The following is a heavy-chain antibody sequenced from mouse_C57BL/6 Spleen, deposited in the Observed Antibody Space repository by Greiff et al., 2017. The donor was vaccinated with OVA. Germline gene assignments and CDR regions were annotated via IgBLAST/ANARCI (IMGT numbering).Heavy chain of an antibody. D-gene: IGHD1-1*01. CDR2: IHPSDSDT. J-gene: IGHJ4*01. CDR3: ATYYYGSTTLYAMDY. Sequence: VQLQQSGAELVKPGASVKVSCKASGYTFTSYWMHWVKQRPGQGLEWIGRIHPSDSDTNYNQKFKGKATLTVDKSSSTAYMQLSSLTSEDSAVYYCATYYYGSTTLYAMDYWGQGTSVTVSS. V-gene: IGHV1-74*01. CDR1: GYTFTSYW.